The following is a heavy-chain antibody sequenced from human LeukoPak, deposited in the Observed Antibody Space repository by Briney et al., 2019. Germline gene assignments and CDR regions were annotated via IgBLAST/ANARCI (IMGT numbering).Heavy chain of an antibody. V-gene: IGHV1-2*06. CDR1: GYTFTGYY. D-gene: IGHD3-10*01. CDR2: INPNSGGT. J-gene: IGHJ4*02. CDR3: ARNYYGSGSYSPGY. Sequence: ASVKVSCKASGYTFTGYYMHWVRQAPGQGLVWMGRINPNSGGTNYAQKFQGRVTMTRDTSISTAYMELSRLRSDDTAVYYCARNYYGSGSYSPGYWGQGTLVTVSS.